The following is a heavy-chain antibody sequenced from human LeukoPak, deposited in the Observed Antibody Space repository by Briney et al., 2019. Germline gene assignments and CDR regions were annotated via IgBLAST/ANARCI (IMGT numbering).Heavy chain of an antibody. J-gene: IGHJ6*02. D-gene: IGHD2-2*01. V-gene: IGHV3-30*03. CDR3: EDGIRYCSSTSCHYYYYYYGMDV. CDR2: ISYDGSTK. Sequence: PGGSLRLSCAAPGFTFSSYGRHWFRQAPGKGLEQLAVISYDGSTKYYADSVKGRFTISRDNCKNTLYLQMNSLRAEDTVFFQAEDGIRYCSSTSCHYYYYYYGMDVWGQGTTVTVSS. CDR1: GFTFSSYG.